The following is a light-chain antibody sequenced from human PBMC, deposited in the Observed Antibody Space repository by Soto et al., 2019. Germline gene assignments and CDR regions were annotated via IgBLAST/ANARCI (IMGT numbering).Light chain of an antibody. CDR2: KAS. CDR3: QQYNSYPLT. Sequence: QMTQSPSTLSASVGDRVTITCRASQSISSWLAWYQQKPGKAPKLLIYKASSLESGVPSRFSGSGSGTEFTLTISSLQPDDFATYYCQQYNSYPLTFGGGTKVDIK. V-gene: IGKV1-5*03. CDR1: QSISSW. J-gene: IGKJ4*01.